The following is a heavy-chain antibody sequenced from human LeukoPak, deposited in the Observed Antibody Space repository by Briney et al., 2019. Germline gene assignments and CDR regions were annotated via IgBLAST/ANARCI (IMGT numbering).Heavy chain of an antibody. V-gene: IGHV1-46*01. CDR3: AREGAPQLSSYFDH. Sequence: ASVKVSCKASGYTFTSYHMHWVRQAHGQGLEWMGIINPSGGRTSYAQQFQGRVTMTRDTSINTAYMELSSLRSDDTAMYYCAREGAPQLSSYFDHWGQGTLVTVSS. CDR1: GYTFTSYH. J-gene: IGHJ4*02. D-gene: IGHD1-1*01. CDR2: INPSGGRT.